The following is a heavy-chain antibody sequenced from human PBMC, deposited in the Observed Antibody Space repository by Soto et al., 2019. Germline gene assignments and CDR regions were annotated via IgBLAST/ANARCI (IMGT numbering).Heavy chain of an antibody. V-gene: IGHV3-48*01. CDR3: ASLGGFEYYYYYMDV. J-gene: IGHJ6*03. D-gene: IGHD3-16*01. CDR2: ISSSSSTI. CDR1: GFTFSSYS. Sequence: GGSLRLSCAASGFTFSSYSMNWVRQAPGKGLEWVSYISSSSSTIYYADSVKGRFTISRDNAKNSLYLQMNSLRAEDTAVYYCASLGGFEYYYYYMDVWGKGTTVTVSS.